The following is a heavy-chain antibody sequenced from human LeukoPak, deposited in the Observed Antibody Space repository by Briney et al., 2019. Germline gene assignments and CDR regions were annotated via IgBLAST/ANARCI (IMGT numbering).Heavy chain of an antibody. D-gene: IGHD2-15*01. Sequence: PGGSLRLSCAASGFIFSNYSIYWVRQAPGKGLEWVAVISYDGSNKYYADSVKGRFTISRDNSKNTLYLQMNSLRTEDTAVYYCAKIRAPYCSGGDCASSESLDYWGQGTLVTVSS. CDR1: GFIFSNYS. CDR2: ISYDGSNK. J-gene: IGHJ4*02. V-gene: IGHV3-30*18. CDR3: AKIRAPYCSGGDCASSESLDY.